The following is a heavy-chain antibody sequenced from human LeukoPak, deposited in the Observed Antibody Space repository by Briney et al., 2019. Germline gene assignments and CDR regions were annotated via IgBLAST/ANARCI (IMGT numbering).Heavy chain of an antibody. J-gene: IGHJ6*03. D-gene: IGHD7-27*01. CDR1: GGSISSGSYY. Sequence: SETLSLTCTVSGGSISSGSYYWNWIRQPAGKGLEWIGRIYTSGSTNYNPSLKSRVTISVDTSKNQFSLKLSSVTAADTAVYHCASGPTTGYCYYMDVWGKGTTVTVSS. CDR2: IYTSGST. CDR3: ASGPTTGYCYYMDV. V-gene: IGHV4-61*02.